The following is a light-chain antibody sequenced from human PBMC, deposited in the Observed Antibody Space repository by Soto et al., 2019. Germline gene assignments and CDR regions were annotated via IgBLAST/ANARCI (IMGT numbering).Light chain of an antibody. V-gene: IGLV1-40*01. J-gene: IGLJ1*01. CDR1: SSNIGAGYD. CDR3: QSYDSSLSGYV. Sequence: QPVLTQPPSVSGAPGQRVTISCTGSSSNIGAGYDVHWYQQLPRTAPKLLIYGNSNRPSGVPDRSSGSKSGTSASLAITGLQAEDEADYYCQSYDSSLSGYVFGTGTKVT. CDR2: GNS.